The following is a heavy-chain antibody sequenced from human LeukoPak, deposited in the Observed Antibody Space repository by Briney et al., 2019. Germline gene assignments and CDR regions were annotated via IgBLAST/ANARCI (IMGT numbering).Heavy chain of an antibody. CDR1: GFTFSSYR. CDR2: IKQDGSEK. J-gene: IGHJ6*03. D-gene: IGHD1-14*01. CDR3: AKNGEPHYYMDV. Sequence: GGSLKLSCAASGFTFSSYRMSWVRQAPGKGLEWVANIKQDGSEKYYVDSVKGRFTISRDNAKNSLYLQMNSLRAEDTAVYYCAKNGEPHYYMDVWGKGTTVTVSS. V-gene: IGHV3-7*01.